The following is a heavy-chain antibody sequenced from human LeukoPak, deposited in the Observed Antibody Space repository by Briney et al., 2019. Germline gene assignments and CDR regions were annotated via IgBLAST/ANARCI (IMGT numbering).Heavy chain of an antibody. V-gene: IGHV1-24*01. J-gene: IGHJ5*02. CDR3: ATVLMVRGVIVWFDP. D-gene: IGHD3-10*01. CDR2: SDPEDGET. CDR1: GYTLTELS. Sequence: ASVKVSCKVSGYTLTELSMHWVRQAPGKGLEWMGGSDPEDGETIYAQKFQGRVTMTEDTSTDTAYMELSSLRSEDTAVYYCATVLMVRGVIVWFDPWGQGTLVTVSS.